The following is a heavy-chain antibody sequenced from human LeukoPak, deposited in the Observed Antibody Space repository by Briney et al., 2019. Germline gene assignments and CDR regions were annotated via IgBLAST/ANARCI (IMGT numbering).Heavy chain of an antibody. D-gene: IGHD3-22*01. Sequence: GESLKISCTGSGYSFTSYWIGWVRQMPGKGLEWMGIIYPGDSDTRYSPSFQGQVTISADKSISTAYLQWSSLKASDTAMYYCARMRAPYDSSGYSSNWFDPWGQGTLVTVSS. CDR3: ARMRAPYDSSGYSSNWFDP. CDR1: GYSFTSYW. V-gene: IGHV5-51*01. CDR2: IYPGDSDT. J-gene: IGHJ5*02.